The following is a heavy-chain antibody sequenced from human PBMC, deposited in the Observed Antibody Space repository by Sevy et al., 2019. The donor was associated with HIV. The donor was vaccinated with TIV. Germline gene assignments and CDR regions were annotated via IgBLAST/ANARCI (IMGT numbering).Heavy chain of an antibody. CDR2: IKQDGSEK. V-gene: IGHV3-7*01. CDR3: ARDGGLSY. CDR1: GLTFSNYY. J-gene: IGHJ4*02. Sequence: GGSLRLSCAASGLTFSNYYMSWVRQAPGRGLEWVATIKQDGSEKYYVDSVKGRFTISRDNAKNSLYLQMNSLRAEDTAVHYCARDGGLSYWGQGTLVTVSS. D-gene: IGHD3-16*01.